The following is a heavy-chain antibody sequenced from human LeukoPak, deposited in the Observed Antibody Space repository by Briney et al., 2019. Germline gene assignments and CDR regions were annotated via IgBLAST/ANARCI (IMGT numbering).Heavy chain of an antibody. V-gene: IGHV4-61*01. CDR3: ARGRWRSDY. D-gene: IGHD4-23*01. CDR2: IYYSGST. Sequence: SETLSLTCTVSGGSVSSSSYYWGWIRQPPGKGLEWIGYIYYSGSTNYNPSLKSRVTISVDTGKNQFSLKLSSVTAADTAVYYCARGRWRSDYWGQGTLVTVSS. J-gene: IGHJ4*02. CDR1: GGSVSSSSYY.